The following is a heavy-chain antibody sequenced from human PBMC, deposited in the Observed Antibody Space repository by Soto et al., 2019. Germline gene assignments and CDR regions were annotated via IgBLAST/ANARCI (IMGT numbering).Heavy chain of an antibody. J-gene: IGHJ5*02. D-gene: IGHD2-15*01. V-gene: IGHV3-23*01. CDR3: AKDLRRDTVVSWFDP. CDR1: GFTFSSYA. Sequence: GWSLRLSCAASGFTFSSYAMSWVRQAPGKGLEWVSSISGSGGSTYYADSVKGRFTISRDNSKNTLYLQMNSLRAEDTAVYYCAKDLRRDTVVSWFDPWGQGTMGTVSS. CDR2: ISGSGGST.